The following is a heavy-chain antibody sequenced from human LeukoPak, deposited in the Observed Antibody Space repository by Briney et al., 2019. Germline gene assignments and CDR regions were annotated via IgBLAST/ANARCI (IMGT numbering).Heavy chain of an antibody. CDR1: GFTFSSYS. D-gene: IGHD3-3*01. Sequence: PGGSLRLSCAASGFTFSSYSMNWVRQAPGKGLEWVSHISSSSSTIYYADSVKGRFTISRDNAKNSLYLQMNSLRAEDTAVYYCARARENYDFWSGYSISPYYFDYWGQGTLVTVSS. J-gene: IGHJ4*02. CDR2: ISSSSSTI. CDR3: ARARENYDFWSGYSISPYYFDY. V-gene: IGHV3-48*01.